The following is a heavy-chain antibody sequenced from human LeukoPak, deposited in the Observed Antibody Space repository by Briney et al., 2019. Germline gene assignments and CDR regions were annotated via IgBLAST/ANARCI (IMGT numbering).Heavy chain of an antibody. V-gene: IGHV4-30-4*01. D-gene: IGHD3-3*01. J-gene: IGHJ5*02. Sequence: SQTLSLTCTVSGGSISSGDYYWSWIRQPPGKGLEWIGYIYYSGSTYYNPSLKSRVTISVDTSKNQFSLKLSSVTAADTAVYYCARATPILRFLDEGTWFDPWGQGTLVTVSS. CDR3: ARATPILRFLDEGTWFDP. CDR1: GGSISSGDYY. CDR2: IYYSGST.